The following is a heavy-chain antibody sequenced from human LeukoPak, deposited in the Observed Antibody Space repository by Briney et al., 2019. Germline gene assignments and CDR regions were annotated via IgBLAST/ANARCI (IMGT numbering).Heavy chain of an antibody. CDR3: ARVACSGDSCYMDY. CDR2: ISGSGGTT. D-gene: IGHD2-15*01. CDR1: GFTFSSHV. J-gene: IGHJ4*02. Sequence: PGGSLRLSCAASGFTFSSHVISWVRQAPGKGLEWVSIISGSGGTTYYADSVKGRFTISRDNAKDSLYLQINSLRAEDTAVYYCARVACSGDSCYMDYWGQGTLVTVSS. V-gene: IGHV3-23*01.